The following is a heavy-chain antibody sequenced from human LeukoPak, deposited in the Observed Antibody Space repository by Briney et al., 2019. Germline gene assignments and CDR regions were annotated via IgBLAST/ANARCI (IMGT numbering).Heavy chain of an antibody. Sequence: GGSLRLSCTASGFTFGDYAMSWFRRAPGKGLEWVGFIRSKAYGGTTEYAASVKGRFTISRDDSKNTLYLQMNSLKTEDTAVYYCTTDSDSSSWYTLHRGYYFDYWGQGTLVTVSS. D-gene: IGHD6-13*01. J-gene: IGHJ4*02. CDR2: IRSKAYGGTT. CDR1: GFTFGDYA. CDR3: TTDSDSSSWYTLHRGYYFDY. V-gene: IGHV3-49*03.